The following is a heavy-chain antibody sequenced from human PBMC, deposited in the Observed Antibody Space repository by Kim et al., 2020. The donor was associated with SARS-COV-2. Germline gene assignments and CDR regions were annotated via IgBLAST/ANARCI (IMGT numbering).Heavy chain of an antibody. Sequence: ASVKVSCKASGYTFTSYGISWVRQAPGQGLEWMGWISAYNGNTNYAQKLQGRVTMTTDTSTSTAYMELRSLRSDDTAVYYCARDKAYYDILTGYPMENDAYYYGMDVWGQGTTVTVSS. J-gene: IGHJ6*02. CDR1: GYTFTSYG. V-gene: IGHV1-18*01. CDR3: ARDKAYYDILTGYPMENDAYYYGMDV. D-gene: IGHD3-9*01. CDR2: ISAYNGNT.